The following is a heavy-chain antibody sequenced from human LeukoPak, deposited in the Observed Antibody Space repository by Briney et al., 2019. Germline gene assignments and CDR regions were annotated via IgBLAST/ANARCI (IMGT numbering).Heavy chain of an antibody. D-gene: IGHD3-22*01. J-gene: IGHJ4*02. CDR1: GGSISSYS. V-gene: IGHV4-4*07. CDR2: IYTSGST. CDR3: ARASSGSYYYFDY. Sequence: SETLSVTCTVSGGSISSYSWNWIRQPAGKGLEWIGRIYTSGSTNYNPSLKSRVTMSVDTSKNQFSLKLSSVTAADTAIYYCARASSGSYYYFDYWGQGTLVTVSS.